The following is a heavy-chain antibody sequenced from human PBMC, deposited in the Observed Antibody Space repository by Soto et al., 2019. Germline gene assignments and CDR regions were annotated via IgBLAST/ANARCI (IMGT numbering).Heavy chain of an antibody. D-gene: IGHD6-19*01. CDR1: GFTFSSYA. V-gene: IGHV3-23*01. CDR2: ISASVGTT. Sequence: EVQLLESGGGLVQPGGSLRLSCAASGFTFSSYAMSWVRQAPGKGLEWVSVISASVGTTYYADSVKGRFTISRDNSKNTLYLQMNNRRAEDTAVYYCAKDHLFSGWTSGGYFEYWGQGALVPVS. CDR3: AKDHLFSGWTSGGYFEY. J-gene: IGHJ4*02.